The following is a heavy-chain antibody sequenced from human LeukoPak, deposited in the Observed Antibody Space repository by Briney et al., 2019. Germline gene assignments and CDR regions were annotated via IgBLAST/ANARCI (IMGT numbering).Heavy chain of an antibody. Sequence: ASVKVSCKASGYTFTGYYMHWVRQAPGQGLEWMGWINPNSGGTNYAQTFQGRVTMTRDTSISTAYMELSRLRSDDTAVYYCARGGTTVTPFYYWGQGTLVTVSS. D-gene: IGHD4-17*01. CDR3: ARGGTTVTPFYY. V-gene: IGHV1-2*02. CDR1: GYTFTGYY. J-gene: IGHJ4*02. CDR2: INPNSGGT.